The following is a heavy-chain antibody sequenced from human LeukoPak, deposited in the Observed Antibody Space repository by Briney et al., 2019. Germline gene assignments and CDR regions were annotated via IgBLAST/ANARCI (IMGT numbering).Heavy chain of an antibody. CDR3: ARVVSDYYYYYMDV. V-gene: IGHV1-18*01. Sequence: ASVRVSCKASGYTFTSYGISWVRQAPGQGLEWMGWISAYNGNTNYAQKYQGRVTITTDESTSTAYMELSSLRSEDTAVYYCARVVSDYYYYYMDVWGKGTTVTVSS. CDR1: GYTFTSYG. D-gene: IGHD2-8*02. J-gene: IGHJ6*03. CDR2: ISAYNGNT.